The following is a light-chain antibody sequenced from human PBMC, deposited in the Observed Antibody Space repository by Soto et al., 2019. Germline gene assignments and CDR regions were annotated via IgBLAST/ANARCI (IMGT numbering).Light chain of an antibody. CDR1: QSVSSN. CDR3: QQDSNLPLT. CDR2: GAS. V-gene: IGKV3-15*01. Sequence: EIVMTQSPATLSVSPGEGATLSCRASQSVSSNLAWYQQKPGQAPRLLLFGASTRATGIPARFSGSGSGAEFSLTIRALQSEDFAIYYCQQDSNLPLTFGGGTKVGIK. J-gene: IGKJ4*01.